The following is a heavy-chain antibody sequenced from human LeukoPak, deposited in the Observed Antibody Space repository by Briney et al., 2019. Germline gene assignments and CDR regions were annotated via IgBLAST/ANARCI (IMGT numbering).Heavy chain of an antibody. CDR2: ISAYNGNT. D-gene: IGHD4-17*01. V-gene: IGHV1-18*04. CDR3: ARGAPYGDYVLVY. Sequence: ASVKVSCKASGYTFTGYYMHWVRQAPGQGLEWMGWISAYNGNTNYAQKLQGRVTMTTNTSTSTAYMELRSLRSDDTAVYYCARGAPYGDYVLVYWGQGTLVTVSS. CDR1: GYTFTGYY. J-gene: IGHJ4*02.